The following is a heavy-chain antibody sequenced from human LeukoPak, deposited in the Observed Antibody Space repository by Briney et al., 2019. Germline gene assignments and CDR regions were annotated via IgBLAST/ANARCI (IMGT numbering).Heavy chain of an antibody. Sequence: GGSLRLSCAASGFTFSNSWMHWVRQAPGKGLVWVSRINTDGSTTIYADSVKGRFTISRDGAKNTLYLQMNSLRAEDTAVYYCAREVESLDTAMSRYFDYWGQGTQVTVSS. CDR2: INTDGSTT. D-gene: IGHD5-18*01. V-gene: IGHV3-74*01. J-gene: IGHJ4*02. CDR1: GFTFSNSW. CDR3: AREVESLDTAMSRYFDY.